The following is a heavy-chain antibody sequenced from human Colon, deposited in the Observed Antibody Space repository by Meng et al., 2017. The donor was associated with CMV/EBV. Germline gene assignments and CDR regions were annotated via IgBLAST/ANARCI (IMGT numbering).Heavy chain of an antibody. Sequence: GGSLRLSCAASGFNVYNYWMHWVRQGQGKGLVWVSSFSPDGRIISYADSVKGRFTISRDNARDTLYLQMNSLRAEDTALYYCAKDIRSGATRDFDYWGQGTLVTVSS. CDR2: FSPDGRII. CDR1: GFNVYNYW. V-gene: IGHV3-74*01. CDR3: AKDIRSGATRDFDY. J-gene: IGHJ4*02. D-gene: IGHD6-25*01.